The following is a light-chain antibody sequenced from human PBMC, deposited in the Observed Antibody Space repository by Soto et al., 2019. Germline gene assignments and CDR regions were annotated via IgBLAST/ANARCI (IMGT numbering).Light chain of an antibody. CDR2: KAS. CDR1: QSISTW. Sequence: DIQMTQSPSTLSASVGDRVTITCRASQSISTWLAWYQQKPGKAPKLLIYKASILESGVPSRFSGSGSGTEFNLTISSLQPDDFATYYCQQYNSLSYTFGQGTKLEIK. V-gene: IGKV1-5*03. J-gene: IGKJ2*01. CDR3: QQYNSLSYT.